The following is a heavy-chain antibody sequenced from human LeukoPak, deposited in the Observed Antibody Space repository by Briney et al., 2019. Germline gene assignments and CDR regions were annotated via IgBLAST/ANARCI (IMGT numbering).Heavy chain of an antibody. J-gene: IGHJ4*02. CDR3: ARGTPLGYCSSTSCNDFDY. Sequence: PSETLSLTCTVTGGSISSYYWSWIRQPPGKGLEWIGYIYYSGSTNYNPSLKSRVTISVDTSKNQFSLKLSSVTAADTAVYYCARGTPLGYCSSTSCNDFDYWGQGTLVTVSS. D-gene: IGHD2-2*01. V-gene: IGHV4-59*01. CDR2: IYYSGST. CDR1: GGSISSYY.